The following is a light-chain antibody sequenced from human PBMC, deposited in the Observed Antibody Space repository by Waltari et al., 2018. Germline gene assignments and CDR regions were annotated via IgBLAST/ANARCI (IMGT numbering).Light chain of an antibody. CDR2: EGT. CDR1: RSDVGTYNL. CDR3: CSYEG. J-gene: IGLJ2*01. V-gene: IGLV2-23*01. Sequence: QSALTQPASVSGSPGQSISISCTGTRSDVGTYNLVSWYQQHPGKAPKLIIYEGTKRPSGVSNRFSGSQSGNTASLTIFGLQADDEADYYCCSYEGFGGGTKLTVL.